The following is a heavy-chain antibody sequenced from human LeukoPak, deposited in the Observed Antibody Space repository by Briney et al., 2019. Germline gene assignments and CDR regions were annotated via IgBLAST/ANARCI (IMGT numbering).Heavy chain of an antibody. CDR1: GFTFSSYA. D-gene: IGHD6-19*01. J-gene: IGHJ4*02. CDR3: AKGPRIAVAGTGVDY. V-gene: IGHV3-23*01. Sequence: GGSLRLSCAASGFTFSSYAMSWVRQAPGRGLEWVSAISGSGGSTYYADSVKGRFTISRDNSKNTLYLQMNSLRAGDTAVYYCAKGPRIAVAGTGVDYWGQGTLVTVSS. CDR2: ISGSGGST.